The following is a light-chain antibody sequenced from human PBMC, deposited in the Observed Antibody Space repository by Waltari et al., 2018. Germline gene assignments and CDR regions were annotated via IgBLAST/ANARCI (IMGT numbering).Light chain of an antibody. CDR2: DVS. J-gene: IGLJ3*02. V-gene: IGLV2-11*01. CDR3: CSYAGSYTWV. CDR1: SSNVGVYNY. Sequence: QSALTQPRSVSGSPGHSVTISCTGTSSNVGVYNYVSWYQQHPGKAPKVMIYDVSKRPSGVPDRYSGSKSGNTASLTISGLQTEDEADYYCCSYAGSYTWVFGGGTRLTVL.